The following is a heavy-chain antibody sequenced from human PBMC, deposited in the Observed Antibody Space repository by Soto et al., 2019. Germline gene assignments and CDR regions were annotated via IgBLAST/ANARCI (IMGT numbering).Heavy chain of an antibody. CDR2: INSDGSST. D-gene: IGHD5-12*01. V-gene: IGHV3-74*01. CDR3: APSWIPGGGYAGRDYFDY. Sequence: GGSLRLSCAASGFTFSSYWMHWVRQAPGKGLVWVSRINSDGSSTSYADSVKGRFTISRDNAKNTLYLQMNSLRAEDTAVYYCAPSWIPGGGYAGRDYFDYWGQGTLVTVSS. J-gene: IGHJ4*02. CDR1: GFTFSSYW.